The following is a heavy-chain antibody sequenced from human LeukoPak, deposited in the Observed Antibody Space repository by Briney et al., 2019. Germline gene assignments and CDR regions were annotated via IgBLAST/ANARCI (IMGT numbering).Heavy chain of an antibody. CDR1: GFTFSSYG. V-gene: IGHV3-30*02. CDR2: IRYDGSNK. CDR3: AKDWGYCSSTSCYDLDAFDI. D-gene: IGHD2-2*01. J-gene: IGHJ3*02. Sequence: PGGSLRLSCAASGFTFSSYGMHWVRQAPGKGLEWVAFIRYDGSNKYYADSVKGRFTISRDNSKNMLYLQMNSLRAEDTAVYYCAKDWGYCSSTSCYDLDAFDIWGQGTMVTVSS.